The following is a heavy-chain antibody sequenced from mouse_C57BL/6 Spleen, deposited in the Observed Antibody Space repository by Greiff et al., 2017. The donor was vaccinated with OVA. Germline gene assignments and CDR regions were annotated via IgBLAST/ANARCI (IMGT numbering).Heavy chain of an antibody. CDR2: IDPENGDT. CDR1: GFNIKDDY. CDR3: YYSNYDFDV. Sequence: VQLQQSGAELVRPGASVKLSCTASGFNIKDDYMHWVKQRPEQGLEWIGWIDPENGDTEYASKFQGKATITADTSSNTAYLQLSSLTSEDTAVYYCYYSNYDFDVWGTGTTVTVSS. D-gene: IGHD2-5*01. J-gene: IGHJ1*03. V-gene: IGHV14-4*01.